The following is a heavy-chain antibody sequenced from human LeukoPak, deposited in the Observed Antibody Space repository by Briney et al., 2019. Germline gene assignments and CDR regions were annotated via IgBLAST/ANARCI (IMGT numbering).Heavy chain of an antibody. J-gene: IGHJ3*02. CDR3: AKKRDAFDI. V-gene: IGHV3-23*01. CDR2: RTDSGGNI. CDR1: GVTFGNYA. Sequence: GGSLRLSCVASGVTFGNYAMGWLRQAPGRRPEWVSSRTDSGGNIYYVDSVKGRFAISRDNSKNTLYLHMNSLRADDTAVYYCAKKRDAFDIWGQGTVVTVSS. D-gene: IGHD5-24*01.